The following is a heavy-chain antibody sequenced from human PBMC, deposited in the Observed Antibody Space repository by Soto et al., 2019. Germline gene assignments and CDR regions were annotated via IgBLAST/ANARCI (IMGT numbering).Heavy chain of an antibody. D-gene: IGHD1-26*01. V-gene: IGHV4-38-2*01. CDR1: GYSISSGYY. J-gene: IGHJ5*02. CDR2: IYHSGNT. CDR3: ARHIGGSDSSAWFGP. Sequence: SETLSLTCAVSGYSISSGYYWGWIRQPPGKGLEWIGSIYHSGNTYYNPSLKSRVTISVDTAKSHFSLKLSSVTAADTAIYYCARHIGGSDSSAWFGPWGQGSLVTVSS.